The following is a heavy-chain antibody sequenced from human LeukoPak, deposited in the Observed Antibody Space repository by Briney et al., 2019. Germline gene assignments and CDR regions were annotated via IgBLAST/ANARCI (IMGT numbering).Heavy chain of an antibody. CDR3: ASGFPVAAADWYFDL. Sequence: GGSLRLSCAASGFPFKNFWMHWVRQAPGKGLVCVSRINSDGSGTSYADSVKGRFTISRDNAKNTLYLQMTSLRVEDTAVYYCASGFPVAAADWYFDLWGRGTLVTVSS. V-gene: IGHV3-74*01. CDR2: INSDGSGT. D-gene: IGHD2-21*01. J-gene: IGHJ2*01. CDR1: GFPFKNFW.